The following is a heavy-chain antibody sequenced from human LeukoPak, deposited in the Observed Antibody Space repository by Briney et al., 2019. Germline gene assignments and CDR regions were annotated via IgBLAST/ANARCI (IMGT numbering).Heavy chain of an antibody. CDR1: GGSISSGGYY. V-gene: IGHV4-31*03. J-gene: IGHJ5*02. CDR3: ARALWFGEYQRRLGNWFDP. CDR2: IYYSGST. Sequence: SETLSLTCTVSGGSISSGGYYWSWIRQHPGKGLEWIGYIYYSGSTYYNPSLKSRVTISVDTSKNLFSLKLSSVTAADTAVYYCARALWFGEYQRRLGNWFDPWGQGTLVTVSS. D-gene: IGHD3-10*01.